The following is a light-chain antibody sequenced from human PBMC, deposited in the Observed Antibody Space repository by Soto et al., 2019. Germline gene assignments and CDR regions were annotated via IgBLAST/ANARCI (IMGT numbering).Light chain of an antibody. V-gene: IGLV2-8*01. CDR2: EVT. J-gene: IGLJ2*01. CDR3: SSYAGSNKKV. Sequence: QSVLTQPPSASGSPGQSVAISCTGTSSDVGGYNYVSWYQQHPGKAPKLMIYEVTKRPSGVPDRFSGSKSGNTASLTVSGLQAEDEADYYCSSYAGSNKKVFGARTKLTVL. CDR1: SSDVGGYNY.